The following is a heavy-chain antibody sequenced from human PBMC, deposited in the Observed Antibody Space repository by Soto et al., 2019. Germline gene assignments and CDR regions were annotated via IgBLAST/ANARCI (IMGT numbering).Heavy chain of an antibody. CDR2: ITPFKSDT. J-gene: IGHJ3*02. V-gene: IGHV1-45*02. D-gene: IGHD1-1*01. Sequence: SVKVSCKASGYTFTFRYLHWVRQAPGQALEWMGWITPFKSDTNYAQKFQDRVTITRDRSVSTAYMELSNLRSDDTAMYYCARSPFAGSDAFDIWGQGTMVTVS. CDR1: GYTFTFRY. CDR3: ARSPFAGSDAFDI.